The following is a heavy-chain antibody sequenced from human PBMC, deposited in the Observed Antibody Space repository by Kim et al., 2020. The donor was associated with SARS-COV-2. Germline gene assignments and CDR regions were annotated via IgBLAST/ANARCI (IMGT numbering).Heavy chain of an antibody. J-gene: IGHJ3*01. D-gene: IGHD3-10*01. CDR2: VKDDGSST. Sequence: GGSLRLSCAASGFTFSYYGMHWVRQAPGKGLVWVSRVKDDGSSTNYADSVKGRFTISRDNAKNALYLQMNSLRAEDTSVSYCARASYYGALDFWGQGTMVTVSS. CDR1: GFTFSYYG. CDR3: ARASYYGALDF. V-gene: IGHV3-74*01.